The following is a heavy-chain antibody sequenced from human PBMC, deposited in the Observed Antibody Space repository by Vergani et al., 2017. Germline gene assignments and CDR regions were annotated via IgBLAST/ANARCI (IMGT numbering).Heavy chain of an antibody. J-gene: IGHJ4*02. CDR1: GYTFSNHY. Sequence: QVQVVQSGAEVKKSGASVKVSCKTSGYTFSNHYMHWVRQAPGQGLEWMGISNPSGGHTNYAQKFQGRVTMTRDTSTSTVYMELSSLRSDDTAIYYCARLDYGILTGYQYWGQGTLVTVSA. CDR2: SNPSGGHT. V-gene: IGHV1-46*03. D-gene: IGHD3-9*01. CDR3: ARLDYGILTGYQY.